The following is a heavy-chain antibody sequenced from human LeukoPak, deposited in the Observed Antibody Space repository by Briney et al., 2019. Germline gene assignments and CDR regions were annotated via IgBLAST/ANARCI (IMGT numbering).Heavy chain of an antibody. CDR1: GASISSDYY. D-gene: IGHD2-15*01. J-gene: IGHJ4*02. CDR3: ARVVGATSIDY. CDR2: IKHRGRS. V-gene: IGHV4-38-2*02. Sequence: SETLSLTSSVSGASISSDYYWVWVRQPPGKGLEWIGSIKHRGRSYYNPSLKSRVTVSVDTSKNQFSLQLSSVTAADTAVYYCARVVGATSIDYWGQGILVTVYS.